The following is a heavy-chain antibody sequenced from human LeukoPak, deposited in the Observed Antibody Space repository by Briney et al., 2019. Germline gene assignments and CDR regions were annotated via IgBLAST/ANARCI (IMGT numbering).Heavy chain of an antibody. CDR3: ARDSSGWFSGGFQH. CDR1: GYTFTSYG. V-gene: IGHV1-18*04. D-gene: IGHD6-19*01. Sequence: ASVKVSCKASGYTFTSYGISWVRQAPGQGLEWMGWISAYDGNTNYAQKLQGRVTMTTDTSTSTAYMELRSLRSDDTAVYYCARDSSGWFSGGFQHWGQGTLVIVSS. J-gene: IGHJ1*01. CDR2: ISAYDGNT.